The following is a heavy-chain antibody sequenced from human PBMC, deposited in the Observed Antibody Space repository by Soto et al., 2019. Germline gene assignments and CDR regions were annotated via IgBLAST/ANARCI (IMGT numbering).Heavy chain of an antibody. CDR1: GYTFTSYG. V-gene: IGHV1-18*01. Sequence: QVHLVQSGAEVKKPGASVKVSCKGSGYTFTSYGITWGRQAPGQGLERMGWISATNGKTNYAQKLQGQVTVTRDTSTSTAYMELRSLRSDDTAGYYCARGRYGDYWGQGAMVTVSS. CDR2: ISATNGKT. D-gene: IGHD1-1*01. CDR3: ARGRYGDY. J-gene: IGHJ4*02.